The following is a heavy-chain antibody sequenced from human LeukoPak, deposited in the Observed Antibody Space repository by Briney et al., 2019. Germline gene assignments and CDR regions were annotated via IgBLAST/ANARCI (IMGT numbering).Heavy chain of an antibody. CDR1: GLTFSRYW. CDR3: ATSADSPGNS. J-gene: IGHJ4*02. Sequence: GGSLRLSCAASGLTFSRYWMSWVRQAPGKGLEWVANLNHDGTAKFYVDSVKGRFTISRDNAKNSLYLQMSNLRAEDTAVYYCATSADSPGNSWGQGTLITVSS. D-gene: IGHD4-23*01. V-gene: IGHV3-7*01. CDR2: LNHDGTAK.